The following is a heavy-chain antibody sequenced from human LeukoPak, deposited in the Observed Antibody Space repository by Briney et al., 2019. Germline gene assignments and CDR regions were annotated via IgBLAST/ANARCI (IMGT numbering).Heavy chain of an antibody. CDR3: ARLNWVHTNGVSYSRFDH. D-gene: IGHD2-8*01. J-gene: IGHJ4*02. CDR2: VKQDEGER. CDR1: GFTFSHYW. Sequence: GGSLRLSCVASGFTFSHYWMSWVRQAPGKGLEWVANVKQDEGERYFMDSVKGRFSISRENAKHSLYLQMNSLRVQDTGIYYCARLNWVHTNGVSYSRFDHWGQGTLVTVSS. V-gene: IGHV3-7*01.